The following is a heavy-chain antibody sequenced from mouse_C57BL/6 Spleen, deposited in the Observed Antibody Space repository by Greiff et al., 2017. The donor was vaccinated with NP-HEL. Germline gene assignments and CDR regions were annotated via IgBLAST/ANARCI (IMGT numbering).Heavy chain of an antibody. CDR3: ARDYGGNFDY. J-gene: IGHJ2*01. CDR2: ISSGSSTI. Sequence: EVKLMESGGGLVKPGGSLKLSCAASGFTFSDYGMHWVRQAPEKGLEWVAYISSGSSTIYYADTVKGRFTISRDNAKNTLFLQMTSLRSEDTAMYYCARDYGGNFDYWGQGTTLTVSS. V-gene: IGHV5-17*01. D-gene: IGHD1-1*01. CDR1: GFTFSDYG.